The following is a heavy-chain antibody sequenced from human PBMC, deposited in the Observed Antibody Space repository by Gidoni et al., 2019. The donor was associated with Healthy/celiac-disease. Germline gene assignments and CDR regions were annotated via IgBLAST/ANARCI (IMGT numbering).Heavy chain of an antibody. V-gene: IGHV4-39*01. CDR2: IHYSGST. J-gene: IGHJ4*02. CDR1: GGSISSSSYY. Sequence: QLQLQESGPGLVKPSETLSLTCTVSGGSISSSSYYCGWIRQPPGKGLEWIGSIHYSGSTYYNPSLKSRVTISVDTSKNQFSLKLSSVTAADTAVYYCARLPTSREYRRLAMVRGADVEGAVYWGQGTLVTVSS. D-gene: IGHD3-10*01. CDR3: ARLPTSREYRRLAMVRGADVEGAVY.